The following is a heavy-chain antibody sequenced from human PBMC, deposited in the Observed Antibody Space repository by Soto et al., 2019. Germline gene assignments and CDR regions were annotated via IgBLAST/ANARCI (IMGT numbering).Heavy chain of an antibody. Sequence: PGESLKISCAASGFTFSSYSMNWVRQAPGKGLEWVSYISSSSSTIYYADSVKGRFTISRDNAKNSLYLQMNSLRAEDTAVYYCARSGMYYDILTGSPYFDYWGQGTLVTVSS. V-gene: IGHV3-48*01. D-gene: IGHD3-9*01. CDR1: GFTFSSYS. J-gene: IGHJ4*02. CDR2: ISSSSSTI. CDR3: ARSGMYYDILTGSPYFDY.